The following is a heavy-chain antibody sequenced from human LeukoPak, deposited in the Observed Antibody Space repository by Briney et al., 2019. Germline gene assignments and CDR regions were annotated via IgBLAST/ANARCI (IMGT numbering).Heavy chain of an antibody. CDR2: INPDSGFT. Sequence: ASVEVSCKASGYKFTDDYMHWVRQAPGQGLEFMGWINPDSGFTNYAQKFKGRVTMTRDTSISAAYLEVRSLTSDDTAVYYCAPTAEAYTSWWKVWGQGTLVTVSS. D-gene: IGHD3-16*01. CDR1: GYKFTDDY. V-gene: IGHV1-2*02. CDR3: APTAEAYTSWWKV. J-gene: IGHJ4*02.